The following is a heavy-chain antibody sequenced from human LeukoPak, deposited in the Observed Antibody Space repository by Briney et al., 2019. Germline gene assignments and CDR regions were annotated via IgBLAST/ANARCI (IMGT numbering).Heavy chain of an antibody. V-gene: IGHV4-38-2*01. J-gene: IGHJ6*03. CDR2: IYHSGST. CDR1: GYSISSGYY. CDR3: ARGKRITIFDYAYYMDV. D-gene: IGHD3-3*01. Sequence: PSETLSLTCAVSGYSISSGYYWGWIRQPPGKGLEWIGSIYHSGSTYYNPSLKSRVTISVDTSKNQFSLKLSSVTAADTAVYYCARGKRITIFDYAYYMDVWGKGTTVTVSS.